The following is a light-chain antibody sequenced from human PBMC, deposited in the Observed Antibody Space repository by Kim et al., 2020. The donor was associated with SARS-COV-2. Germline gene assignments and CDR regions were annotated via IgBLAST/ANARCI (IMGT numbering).Light chain of an antibody. CDR2: KDN. V-gene: IGLV3-27*01. CDR1: VLGRKY. CDR3: YCAADNKRV. Sequence: SYELTQPSSVSVSPGQTARITCSGDVLGRKYARWFQQKPGQAPALVIYKDNERPSGIPERFSGSSSGTTVTLTIRGAQVEDEADYYCYCAADNKRVFGGGTQLTVL. J-gene: IGLJ3*02.